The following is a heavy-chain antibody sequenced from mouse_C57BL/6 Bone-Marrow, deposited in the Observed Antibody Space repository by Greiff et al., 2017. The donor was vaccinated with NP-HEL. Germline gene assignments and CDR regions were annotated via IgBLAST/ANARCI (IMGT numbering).Heavy chain of an antibody. CDR2: IDPETGGT. J-gene: IGHJ2*01. V-gene: IGHV1-15*01. D-gene: IGHD2-2*01. CDR3: TRDGYDGDY. CDR1: GYTFTDYE. Sequence: VQLLQSGAELVRPGASVTLSCKASGYTFTDYEMHWVKQTPVHGLEWIGAIDPETGGTAYNQKFKGKAIRTADKSSSTAYMELRSLTSEDSAVYYCTRDGYDGDYWGQGTTLTVSS.